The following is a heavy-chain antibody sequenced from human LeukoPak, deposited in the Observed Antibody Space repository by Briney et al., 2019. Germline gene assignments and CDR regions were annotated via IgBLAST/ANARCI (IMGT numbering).Heavy chain of an antibody. V-gene: IGHV3-30*18. Sequence: GGSLRLSCVASGFTFSSYGMHWVRQAPGRGLEWVAVILHDGNDKYYADSVKGRFTVSRDKSKNTLYLQMSSLRAEDTAVYYCGKDLVNSLYVSLADHWGQGTLVTVSS. CDR1: GFTFSSYG. J-gene: IGHJ4*02. CDR3: GKDLVNSLYVSLADH. CDR2: ILHDGNDK. D-gene: IGHD5/OR15-5a*01.